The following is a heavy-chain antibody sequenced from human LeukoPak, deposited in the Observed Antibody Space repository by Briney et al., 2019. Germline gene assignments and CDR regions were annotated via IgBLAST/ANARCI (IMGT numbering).Heavy chain of an antibody. J-gene: IGHJ5*02. CDR2: IYHSGST. CDR3: ARSCSSTSCYSSADWFDP. Sequence: PSGTLSLTCAVSGGSISSSNWWSWVRQLPGKGLEWIGEIYHSGSTNYNPSLKSRVTISVDKSKNQFSLKLSSVTAADTAVYYCARSCSSTSCYSSADWFDPWGQGTLVTVSS. D-gene: IGHD2-2*01. CDR1: GGSISSSNW. V-gene: IGHV4-4*02.